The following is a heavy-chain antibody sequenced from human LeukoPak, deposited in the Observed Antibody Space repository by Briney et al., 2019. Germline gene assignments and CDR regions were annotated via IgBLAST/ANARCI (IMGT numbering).Heavy chain of an antibody. D-gene: IGHD6-13*01. Sequence: GGSLRLSCAASRFTFSSYAMHWVRQAPGKGLEWVAVISYDGGNKYYADSVKGRFTISRDNSKNTLYLQMNSLRDEDTAVYYCARPIVAVTVYYYYYGMDVWGQGTTVTVSS. CDR1: RFTFSSYA. V-gene: IGHV3-30-3*01. J-gene: IGHJ6*02. CDR2: ISYDGGNK. CDR3: ARPIVAVTVYYYYYGMDV.